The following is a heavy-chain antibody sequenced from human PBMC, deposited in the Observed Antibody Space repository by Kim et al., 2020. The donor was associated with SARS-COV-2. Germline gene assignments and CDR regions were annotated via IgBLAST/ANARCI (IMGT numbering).Heavy chain of an antibody. CDR1: GFTFRSYW. D-gene: IGHD6-19*01. CDR2: INSDRSTT. CDR3: ARRQYSSGYYYFDY. J-gene: IGHJ4*02. Sequence: GGSLRLSCAASGFTFRSYWMHWVRQAPGKGLVWVSRINSDRSTTSYADSVKGRFTISRDNAKNTLYLQMNSLRAEDTAVYYCARRQYSSGYYYFDYWGQGTLVIVSS. V-gene: IGHV3-74*01.